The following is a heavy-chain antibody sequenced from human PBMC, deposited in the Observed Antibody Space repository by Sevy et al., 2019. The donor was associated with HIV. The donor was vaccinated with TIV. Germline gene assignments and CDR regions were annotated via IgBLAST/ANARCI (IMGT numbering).Heavy chain of an antibody. V-gene: IGHV3-30*18. CDR2: ISYDGSNK. Sequence: GGSLRLSCAASGFTFSSYGMHWVRQAPGKGLEWVAVISYDGSNKYYANSVKGRFTISKDNSKNTLYLQMNSLGAEDTAVYYCAKDRYRLQCDFDYWGQGTLVTVSS. D-gene: IGHD3-16*02. CDR3: AKDRYRLQCDFDY. CDR1: GFTFSSYG. J-gene: IGHJ4*02.